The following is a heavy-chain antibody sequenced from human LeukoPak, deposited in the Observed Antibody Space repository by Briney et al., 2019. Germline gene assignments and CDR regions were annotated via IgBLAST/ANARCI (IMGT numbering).Heavy chain of an antibody. V-gene: IGHV4-34*01. Sequence: PSETLSLTCAVYGGSFSGYYWSWIRQPPGKGLEWLGEINHSGSTNYNPSLKSRVTISVDTSKNQFSPKLSSVTAADTAVYYCARTWFYDSSGYYYAYRGQGTLVTVSS. D-gene: IGHD3-22*01. CDR3: ARTWFYDSSGYYYAY. J-gene: IGHJ4*02. CDR2: INHSGST. CDR1: GGSFSGYY.